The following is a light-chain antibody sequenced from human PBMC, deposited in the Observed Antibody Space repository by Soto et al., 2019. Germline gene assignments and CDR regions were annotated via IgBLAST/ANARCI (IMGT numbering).Light chain of an antibody. J-gene: IGLJ3*02. CDR3: SSSAGTNSFVL. V-gene: IGLV2-8*01. CDR1: SSDIGGYNS. Sequence: QSALTQPPSASGSPGQSVTISCTGTSSDIGGYNSVSWYQQHPGKAPKLMIYDVNKRPLGVSERFSGSKSGNTASLTVSGLQADDEADYYCSSSAGTNSFVLFGGGTKLTVL. CDR2: DVN.